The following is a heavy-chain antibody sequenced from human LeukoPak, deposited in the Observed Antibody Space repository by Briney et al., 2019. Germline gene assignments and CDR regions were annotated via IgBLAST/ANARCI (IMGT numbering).Heavy chain of an antibody. D-gene: IGHD2-2*01. CDR1: GYTFTSNG. CDR3: ARWVSGLGYCSSTSCHGAFDI. Sequence: ASVKVSCKASGYTFTSNGISWVRQAPGQGLEWMGWISAYNGNTNYAQRFQDRVTMTTDTSTSTAYMELRSLRSDDTAVYYCARWVSGLGYCSSTSCHGAFDIWGQGTMVTVSS. V-gene: IGHV1-18*01. CDR2: ISAYNGNT. J-gene: IGHJ3*02.